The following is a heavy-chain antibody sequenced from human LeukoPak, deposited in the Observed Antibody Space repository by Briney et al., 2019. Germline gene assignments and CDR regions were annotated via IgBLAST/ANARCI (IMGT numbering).Heavy chain of an antibody. V-gene: IGHV3-23*01. CDR1: GFTFSSYA. J-gene: IGHJ4*02. Sequence: PGGSLRLSCAASGFTFSSYAMSWVRQAPGKGLEWVSAISGSGGSTYYADSVKGRFTISRDNSKNTLYLQMNSLRAEDTAMNYCARGDDSGYYDYFDYWGQGALVTVSS. CDR2: ISGSGGST. D-gene: IGHD3-22*01. CDR3: ARGDDSGYYDYFDY.